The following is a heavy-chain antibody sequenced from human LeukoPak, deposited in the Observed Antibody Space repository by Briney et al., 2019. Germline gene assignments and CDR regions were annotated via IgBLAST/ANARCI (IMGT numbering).Heavy chain of an antibody. CDR3: AREMATTWGAFDY. D-gene: IGHD5-24*01. CDR1: GFTFSSYA. J-gene: IGHJ4*02. Sequence: GGSLRLSCAASGFTFSSYAMSWVRQAPGKGLEWVSVIFSGGSTYHADSVKDRFTISRDNSKNTLYLHMNSLRAEDTAVYYCAREMATTWGAFDYWGQGTLVTVSS. CDR2: IFSGGST. V-gene: IGHV3-53*01.